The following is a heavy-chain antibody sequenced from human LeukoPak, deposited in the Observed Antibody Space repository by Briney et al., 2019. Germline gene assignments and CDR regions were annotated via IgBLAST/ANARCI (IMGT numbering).Heavy chain of an antibody. CDR1: GGSISSGSYY. CDR3: ARGPFMSLRRVMVRGVILY. D-gene: IGHD3-10*01. J-gene: IGHJ4*02. V-gene: IGHV4-61*01. CDR2: IYYSGST. Sequence: SQTLSLTCTVSGGSISSGSYYWSWIRQPPGKGLEWIGYIYYSGSTNYNPSLKSRVTISVDTSKNQFSLKLSSVTAADTAVYYCARGPFMSLRRVMVRGVILYWGQGTLVTVSS.